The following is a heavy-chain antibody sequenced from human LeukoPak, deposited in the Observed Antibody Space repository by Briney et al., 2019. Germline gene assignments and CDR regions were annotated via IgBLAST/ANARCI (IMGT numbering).Heavy chain of an antibody. J-gene: IGHJ4*02. D-gene: IGHD3-22*01. CDR3: ASQLSGYYFDYFDY. Sequence: SETLSLTCAVHGGTFSGYFWSWNRQPPGKGLEWIGEINHGGSTNYIPSLKSRVTISVDTSKKQFSLNLTSVTAADTAVYYCASQLSGYYFDYFDYWGQGILVTVSS. CDR2: INHGGST. CDR1: GGTFSGYF. V-gene: IGHV4-34*01.